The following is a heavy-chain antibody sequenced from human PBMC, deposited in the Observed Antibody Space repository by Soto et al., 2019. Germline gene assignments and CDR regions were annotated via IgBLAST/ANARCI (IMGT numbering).Heavy chain of an antibody. J-gene: IGHJ6*02. CDR2: ITGTGGNT. Sequence: EEELLESGGGLVQPGGSLRLSCAASGFTLSTYGMTWVRQAPGKGLEWVSAITGTGGNTYYVDSMKGRFTVSRDNSKNMLYLQVNSLRAEDTAVYYCARIRGYYYGLGLWGQGTTVTVSS. CDR3: ARIRGYYYGLGL. CDR1: GFTLSTYG. V-gene: IGHV3-23*01.